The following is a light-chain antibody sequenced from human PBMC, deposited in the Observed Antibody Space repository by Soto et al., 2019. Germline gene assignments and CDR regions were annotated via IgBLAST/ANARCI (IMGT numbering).Light chain of an antibody. Sequence: QSALTQPASVSGSPGQSITFSCTGTSSDIGVYNYVSWYQQHPGKAPKLMIYEVNNRPSGVSNRFSGSKSGNTASLTISGLQAEDEVDYYCSSYTTSNTYVFGTGTKVAVL. CDR3: SSYTTSNTYV. J-gene: IGLJ1*01. V-gene: IGLV2-14*01. CDR1: SSDIGVYNY. CDR2: EVN.